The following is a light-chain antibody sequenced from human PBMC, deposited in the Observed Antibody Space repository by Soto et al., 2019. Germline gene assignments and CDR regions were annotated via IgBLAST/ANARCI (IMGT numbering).Light chain of an antibody. J-gene: IGKJ5*01. V-gene: IGKV1-5*03. CDR1: QTISSW. CDR3: QQLNTLPFT. Sequence: DIQMTQSPATLSGSVGDRGTITCRAIQTISSWFAWDQRKPVKAPKILIYKASTLKSGVPSRFSGSGSGTEFTLTISGLLPEDFATYHCQQLNTLPFTFGQGTRLEIK. CDR2: KAS.